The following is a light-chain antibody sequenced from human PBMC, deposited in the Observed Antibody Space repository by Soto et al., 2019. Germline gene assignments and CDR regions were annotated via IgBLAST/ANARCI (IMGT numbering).Light chain of an antibody. CDR3: QQYGSSGT. V-gene: IGKV3-20*01. CDR1: QSISSN. CDR2: GAS. Sequence: EIVLTQSPATLSVSPGESARLSCRASQSISSNLAWYQQEPGPAPRVLIYGASNRATGIPDRFSGSGSGTDSTLTISRLQPEDFAVYYCQQYGSSGTFGQGTKVDIK. J-gene: IGKJ1*01.